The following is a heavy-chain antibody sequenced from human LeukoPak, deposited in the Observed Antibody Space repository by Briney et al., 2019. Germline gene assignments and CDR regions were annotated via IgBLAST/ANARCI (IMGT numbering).Heavy chain of an antibody. D-gene: IGHD7-27*01. J-gene: IGHJ3*02. CDR2: VSNTGDT. CDR1: GASITNYF. CDR3: ATKAWGSGTFDI. V-gene: IGHV4-59*01. Sequence: SETLSLTCTVSGASITNYFWNWIRQPPGKGLEWIGYVSNTGDTTYKPSLRSRVTILVDTSKNHFSLSLSSVTAADTAVYYCATKAWGSGTFDIWGQGTMVTVSA.